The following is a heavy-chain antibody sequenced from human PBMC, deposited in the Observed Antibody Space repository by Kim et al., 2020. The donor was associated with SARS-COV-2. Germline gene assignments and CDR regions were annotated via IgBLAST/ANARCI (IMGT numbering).Heavy chain of an antibody. J-gene: IGHJ6*02. CDR2: INGVNGKT. D-gene: IGHD2-8*01. CDR3: ARGLISWAMDV. V-gene: IGHV1-3*01. Sequence: ASVKVSCKASGYTFTAYAMHWERQAPGQRLEWMGWINGVNGKTKYSQNFQGRVTITRDTSASTVYMEVSSLRSEDTAVYYCARGLISWAMDVWGQGTTVT. CDR1: GYTFTAYA.